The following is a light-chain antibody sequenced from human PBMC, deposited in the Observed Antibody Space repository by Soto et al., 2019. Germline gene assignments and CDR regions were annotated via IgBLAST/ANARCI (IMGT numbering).Light chain of an antibody. CDR1: NIGSKS. CDR2: YDS. Sequence: SYELTQPPSVSVAPGKTARITCGGNNIGSKSVHWYQQKPGQAPVLVIYYDSDRPSGIPERFSGSNSGNTATLTISRVEDGDEADYYCQVWDSSSDHLVVFGGGTKVTVL. CDR3: QVWDSSSDHLVV. J-gene: IGLJ2*01. V-gene: IGLV3-21*04.